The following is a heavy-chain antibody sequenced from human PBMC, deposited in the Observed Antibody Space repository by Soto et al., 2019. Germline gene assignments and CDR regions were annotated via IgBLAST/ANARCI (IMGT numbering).Heavy chain of an antibody. Sequence: SETLSLTCTVSGGSISSYYWSWIRQPPGKGLEWIGYIYYSGSTNYNPSLKSRVTISVDTSKNQFSLKLSSVTAADTAVYYCARAVEMATTFDYWGQGTLVTVS. J-gene: IGHJ4*02. CDR1: GGSISSYY. CDR2: IYYSGST. D-gene: IGHD1-1*01. V-gene: IGHV4-59*01. CDR3: ARAVEMATTFDY.